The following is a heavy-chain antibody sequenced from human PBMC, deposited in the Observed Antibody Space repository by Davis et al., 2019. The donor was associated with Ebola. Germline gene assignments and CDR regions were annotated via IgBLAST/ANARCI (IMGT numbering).Heavy chain of an antibody. CDR3: AKSAGTPGWFGP. Sequence: GVLKISCTASGFTFSNYAMSWVRQAPGKGLEWVSTLSGSGGNTYYADSVKGRFTISRDNSKNTLYMEMNSLRAEDTALYYCAKSAGTPGWFGPWGQGTLVTVSS. V-gene: IGHV3-23*01. CDR1: GFTFSNYA. CDR2: LSGSGGNT. D-gene: IGHD1-1*01. J-gene: IGHJ5*02.